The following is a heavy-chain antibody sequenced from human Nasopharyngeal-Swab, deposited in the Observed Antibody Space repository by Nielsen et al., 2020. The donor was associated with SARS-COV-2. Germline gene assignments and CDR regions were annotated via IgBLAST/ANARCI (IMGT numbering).Heavy chain of an antibody. CDR2: IDWDDDK. CDR1: GFSLGTTGMC. V-gene: IGHV2-70*11. D-gene: IGHD5-24*01. J-gene: IGHJ4*02. Sequence: SGPSLVNPTQTLRLTCTLSGFSLGTTGMCVNWLRQAPGKALEWLACIDWDDDKYCRKSLMTTLTISKDTSNNQVVLTMTNMDPMDTGIYYCARIGKRYYFDYWGQGTLVTVSS. CDR3: ARIGKRYYFDY.